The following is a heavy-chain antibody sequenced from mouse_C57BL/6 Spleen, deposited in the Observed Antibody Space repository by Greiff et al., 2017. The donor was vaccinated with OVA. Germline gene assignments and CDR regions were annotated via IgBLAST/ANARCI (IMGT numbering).Heavy chain of an antibody. J-gene: IGHJ4*01. V-gene: IGHV5-16*01. D-gene: IGHD2-1*01. CDR1: GFTFSDYY. Sequence: EVKLVESEGGLVQPGSSMKLSCTASGFTFSDYYMAWVRQVPEKGLEWVANINYDGSSTYYLDSLKSRFILSRDNAKNILYLQMSSLKSEDTATYYCARDVGGNQYAMGYWGQGTSVTVAS. CDR3: ARDVGGNQYAMGY. CDR2: INYDGSST.